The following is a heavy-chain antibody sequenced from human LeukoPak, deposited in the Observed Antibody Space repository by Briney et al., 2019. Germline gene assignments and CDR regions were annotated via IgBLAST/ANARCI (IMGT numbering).Heavy chain of an antibody. CDR3: ARTSIFEYYFDY. CDR2: IYPRDSDT. V-gene: IGHV5-51*01. Sequence: GESLKISCKGSGYSFTNYWIGWGRQMPGKGLEWVGIIYPRDSDTRYSPSFQGQITISADKSISTAYLQWSSLKASDTAMYYCARTSIFEYYFDYWGQGTLVTVSS. CDR1: GYSFTNYW. J-gene: IGHJ4*02.